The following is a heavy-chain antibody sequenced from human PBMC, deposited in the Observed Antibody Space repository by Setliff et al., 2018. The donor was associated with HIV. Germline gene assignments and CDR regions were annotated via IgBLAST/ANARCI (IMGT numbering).Heavy chain of an antibody. V-gene: IGHV4-39*01. D-gene: IGHD3-22*01. CDR2: IYYSGSA. Sequence: PSETLSLTCSVSGGSIDNNKYYWSWIRQPPGKGLQWIGYIYYSGSAYYNPSLKSRVTISVDTSKNQFSLKLTSVTAADTTMYYCASRIYYYDESRVLREEGFVPWGQGTLVTVSS. CDR1: GGSIDNNKYY. J-gene: IGHJ5*02. CDR3: ASRIYYYDESRVLREEGFVP.